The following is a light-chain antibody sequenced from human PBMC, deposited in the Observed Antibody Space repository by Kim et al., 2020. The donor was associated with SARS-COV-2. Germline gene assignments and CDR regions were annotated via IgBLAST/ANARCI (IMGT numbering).Light chain of an antibody. CDR2: YDS. V-gene: IGLV3-21*04. CDR3: QVWDSSSDHWV. J-gene: IGLJ3*02. Sequence: SYELTQPPSVSVAPGKTARITCGGNNIGSKSVNWYQQKPGQAPVLGIYYDSDRPSGIPERFSGSNCGNTATLTISRVEAGDEADYYCQVWDSSSDHWVFGGGTQLTVL. CDR1: NIGSKS.